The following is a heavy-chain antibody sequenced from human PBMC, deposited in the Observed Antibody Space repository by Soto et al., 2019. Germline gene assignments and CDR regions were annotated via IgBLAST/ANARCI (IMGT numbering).Heavy chain of an antibody. J-gene: IGHJ6*04. CDR1: GYTFTSNG. CDR2: IITTFSIA. D-gene: IGHD2-2*01. V-gene: IGHV1-69*13. Sequence: SVKVSCKASGYTFTSNGISWVRQAPGQGHDWMGCIITTFSIASYAQKCQGRVTSNADESTSTVYMEMSSLRSEDTDVYYCAREDRDRETGLVTANIDGMDVWGKGTTVTVSS. CDR3: AREDRDRETGLVTANIDGMDV.